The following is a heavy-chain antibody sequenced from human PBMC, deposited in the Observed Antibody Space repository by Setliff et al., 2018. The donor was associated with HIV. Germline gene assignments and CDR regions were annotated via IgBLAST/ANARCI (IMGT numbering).Heavy chain of an antibody. CDR2: ISYDGSNK. V-gene: IGHV3-30*04. Sequence: PGGSLRLSCAASGFTFSSYAMHWVRQAPGKGLEWVAVISYDGSNKYYADSVKGRFTISRDNSKNTLYLQMNSLRAEDTAVYYCARDRGNWNYVEAFDIWGQGTMVTVSS. CDR1: GFTFSSYA. J-gene: IGHJ3*02. D-gene: IGHD1-7*01. CDR3: ARDRGNWNYVEAFDI.